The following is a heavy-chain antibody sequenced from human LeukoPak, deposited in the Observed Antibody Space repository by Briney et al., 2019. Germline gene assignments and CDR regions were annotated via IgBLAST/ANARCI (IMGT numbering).Heavy chain of an antibody. V-gene: IGHV4-4*07. Sequence: SETLSLTCTVSGGSISSYYWSWIRQPAGKGLEWLGRIYTSGNTNYNPSLKSRVTMSVDTPKNQFSLRLSSVTAADTAVYYCARGLLVTIFGVVIRYYFDYWGQGTLVTVSS. CDR3: ARGLLVTIFGVVIRYYFDY. CDR2: IYTSGNT. CDR1: GGSISSYY. J-gene: IGHJ4*02. D-gene: IGHD3-3*01.